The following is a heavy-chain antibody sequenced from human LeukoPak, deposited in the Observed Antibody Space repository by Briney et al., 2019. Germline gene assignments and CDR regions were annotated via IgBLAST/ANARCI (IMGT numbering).Heavy chain of an antibody. J-gene: IGHJ4*02. CDR2: IYYSGAT. CDR1: GGSISNYY. CDR3: ARGVYIAAAQYAY. V-gene: IGHV4-59*01. D-gene: IGHD6-13*01. Sequence: PSETLSLTCTVSGGSISNYYWSWIRQPPGKGLEWIGYIYYSGATNYNPSLKSRVTISVDTSKNQFSLKLNSVTAADTAVYYCARGVYIAAAQYAYWGQGTLVTVSS.